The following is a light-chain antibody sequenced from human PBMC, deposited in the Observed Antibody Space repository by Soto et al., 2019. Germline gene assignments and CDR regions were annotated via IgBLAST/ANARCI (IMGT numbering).Light chain of an antibody. CDR2: GAS. CDR3: QQYGSSPPVT. V-gene: IGKV3-20*01. Sequence: EIVLTQSPGTLSLSPGERATLSCRASQSVSPYLAWYQHNPGQAPRLLIYGASSRATCIPDRFSGSGSGTDFTLTISRLEPEDFAVYYCQQYGSSPPVTFGPGTKVDIK. CDR1: QSVSPY. J-gene: IGKJ3*01.